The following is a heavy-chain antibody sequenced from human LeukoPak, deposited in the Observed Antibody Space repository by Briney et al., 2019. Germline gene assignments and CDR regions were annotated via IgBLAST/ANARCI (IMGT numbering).Heavy chain of an antibody. CDR3: AKGRIAVAGTFTYFQH. CDR1: GFTFSSYG. Sequence: GGSLRLSCAASGFTFSSYGMHWVRQAPGKGLEWVAVISYDGSNEDYADSVKGRFTISRDNSKNTLYLQMNSLRAEDTAVYYCAKGRIAVAGTFTYFQHWGQGTLVIVSS. V-gene: IGHV3-30*18. D-gene: IGHD6-19*01. CDR2: ISYDGSNE. J-gene: IGHJ1*01.